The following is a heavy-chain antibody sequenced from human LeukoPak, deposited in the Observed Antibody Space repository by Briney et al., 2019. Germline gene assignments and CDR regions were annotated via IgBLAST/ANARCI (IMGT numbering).Heavy chain of an antibody. J-gene: IGHJ4*02. D-gene: IGHD1-26*01. CDR1: GFTFSSYS. CDR2: ITTTFYT. V-gene: IGHV3-21*01. Sequence: GGSLRLSCAASGFTFSSYSFNWVRQVPGKGLEWVSSITTTFYTYYTDSVKGRFTISRDNSKNTLYLQMNSLRAEDTAVYYCARRGGLVVGAIDYWGQGTLVTVSS. CDR3: ARRGGLVVGAIDY.